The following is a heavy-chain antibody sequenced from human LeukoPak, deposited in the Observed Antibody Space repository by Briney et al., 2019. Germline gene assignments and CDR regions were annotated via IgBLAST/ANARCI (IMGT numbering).Heavy chain of an antibody. D-gene: IGHD1-26*01. CDR3: ARAGEEVGATTVALDY. V-gene: IGHV3-21*01. J-gene: IGHJ4*02. CDR1: GFTFSSYS. Sequence: GGSLRLSRAASGFTFSSYSMNWVRQAPGKGLEWVSSISSSSSYIYYADSVKGRFTISRDNAKNSLYLQMNSLRAEDTAVYYCARAGEEVGATTVALDYWGQGTLVTVSS. CDR2: ISSSSSYI.